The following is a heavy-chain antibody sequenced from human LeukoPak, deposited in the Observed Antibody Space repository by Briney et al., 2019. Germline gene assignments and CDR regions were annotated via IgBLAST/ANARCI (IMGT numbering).Heavy chain of an antibody. CDR1: GFTFSSYW. Sequence: GGSLRLSCAASGFTFSSYWMSWVRQAPGKGLEWVAKIKQDGSEKYYVDAVKGRFTISRDNAKNSLYLRMNSPRAEDTAVYYCARGSGHSYGWLDYWGQGTLVTVSS. D-gene: IGHD5-18*01. CDR2: IKQDGSEK. V-gene: IGHV3-7*01. J-gene: IGHJ4*02. CDR3: ARGSGHSYGWLDY.